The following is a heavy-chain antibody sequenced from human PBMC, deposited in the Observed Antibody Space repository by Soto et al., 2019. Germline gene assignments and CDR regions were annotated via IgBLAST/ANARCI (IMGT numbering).Heavy chain of an antibody. CDR2: ISERGGTT. J-gene: IGHJ6*02. CDR3: TKRGWGITTSGVNYYYGMDV. V-gene: IGHV3-23*01. Sequence: EVQLLESGGGLVQPGGSLRLSCAASGLIFSDYAMSWVRRAPGKGLEWVSAISERGGTTFYADSVRGRFTISRDNSKKTLILQMNRLRAEDTAVYYCTKRGWGITTSGVNYYYGMDVWGQGTTVTVSS. CDR1: GLIFSDYA. D-gene: IGHD3-3*01.